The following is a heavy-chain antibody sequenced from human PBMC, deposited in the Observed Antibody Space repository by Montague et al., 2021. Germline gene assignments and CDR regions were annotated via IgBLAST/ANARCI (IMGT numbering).Heavy chain of an antibody. CDR3: AGHPHSGYYYYYYGMDV. J-gene: IGHJ6*02. Sequence: SETLSLTCTVSGGSISSSSYYWGWIRQPKGKGLEWIGSNHYSGSTYYNPTLKSRLPISVDTSKNQFYLKLSSVPAADTAVYYCAGHPHSGYYYYYYGMDVWGRGTTVTVSS. CDR2: NHYSGST. D-gene: IGHD5-12*01. CDR1: GGSISSSSYY. V-gene: IGHV4-39*01.